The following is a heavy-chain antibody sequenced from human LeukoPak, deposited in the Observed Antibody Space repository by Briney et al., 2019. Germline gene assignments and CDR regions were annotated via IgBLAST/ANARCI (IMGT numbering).Heavy chain of an antibody. D-gene: IGHD3-16*01. V-gene: IGHV3-30-3*01. Sequence: GGSLRLSCAASGFTFSSYAMHWVRQAPGKGLEWVAVISYDGSNKYYADSVKGRFTISRDNSKNTLYLQMNSLRAEDTAVYYCARDRFMNGFFDYWGQGTLVTVSS. J-gene: IGHJ4*02. CDR1: GFTFSSYA. CDR2: ISYDGSNK. CDR3: ARDRFMNGFFDY.